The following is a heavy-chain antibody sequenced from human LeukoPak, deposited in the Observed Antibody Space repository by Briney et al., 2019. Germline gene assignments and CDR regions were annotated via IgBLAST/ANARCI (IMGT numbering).Heavy chain of an antibody. CDR1: GGTFISYA. J-gene: IGHJ4*02. V-gene: IGHV1-69*13. Sequence: SVKVSCKASGGTFISYAISWVRQAPGQGLEWMGGIIPIFGTANYAQKFQGRVTITADESTSTAYMELSSLRSEDTAVYYCARGGYYYDSSGYLAFPFDYWGQGTLVTVSS. CDR3: ARGGYYYDSSGYLAFPFDY. D-gene: IGHD3-22*01. CDR2: IIPIFGTA.